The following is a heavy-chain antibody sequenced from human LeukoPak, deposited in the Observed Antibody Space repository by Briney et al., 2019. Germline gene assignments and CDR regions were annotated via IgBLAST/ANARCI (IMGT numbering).Heavy chain of an antibody. D-gene: IGHD6-6*01. CDR2: MNPNSGNT. CDR3: ARESIAARPLDY. Sequence: GASVKVSCKASGYRFTSYDINWVRQATGQGLEWMGWMNPNSGNTGYAQKFQGRVTITRNTSISTAYMELSSLRSEDTAVYYCARESIAARPLDYWGQGTLVTVSS. CDR1: GYRFTSYD. V-gene: IGHV1-8*03. J-gene: IGHJ4*02.